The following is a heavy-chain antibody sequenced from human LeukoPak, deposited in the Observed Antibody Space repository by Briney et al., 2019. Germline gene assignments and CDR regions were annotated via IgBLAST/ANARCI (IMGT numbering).Heavy chain of an antibody. CDR3: TTARGYSAYEY. CDR1: GFTVNNAW. J-gene: IGHJ3*01. Sequence: GGSLRLSCAASGFTVNNAWMTWVRQAPGKGLEWVGRMTSKKDGGTTDFAAPVNGRFTISRDDSENTLYLQMNSLKAEDTAIYYCTTARGYSAYEYWGRGTMVTVSS. CDR2: MTSKKDGGTT. D-gene: IGHD5-12*01. V-gene: IGHV3-15*01.